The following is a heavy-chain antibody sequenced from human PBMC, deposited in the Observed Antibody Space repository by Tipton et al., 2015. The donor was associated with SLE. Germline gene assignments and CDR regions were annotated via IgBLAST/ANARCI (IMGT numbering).Heavy chain of an antibody. CDR2: IYYSGST. V-gene: IGHV4-39*07. J-gene: IGHJ3*02. CDR3: AKAESSYYYGSGHAFDI. Sequence: TLSLTCTVSGGSISSSSFYWGWIRLPPGKGLEWIWSIYYSGSTNHNPSLKSRVTTSVDTCKNQFSLELSSVTAADTAVYYCAKAESSYYYGSGHAFDIWGQGTMVTVSS. CDR1: GGSISSSSFY. D-gene: IGHD3-10*01.